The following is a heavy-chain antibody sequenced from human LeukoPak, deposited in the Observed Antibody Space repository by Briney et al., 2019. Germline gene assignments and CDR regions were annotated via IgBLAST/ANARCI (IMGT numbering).Heavy chain of an antibody. CDR3: ARDSGDYLNWFDP. V-gene: IGHV4-59*01. J-gene: IGHJ5*02. CDR2: IYYSGST. D-gene: IGHD4-17*01. CDR1: GSSISSYY. Sequence: SETLSLTCTVSGSSISSYYWSWIRQPPGKGLEWIGYIYYSGSTNYNPSLKSRVTISVDTSKNQFSLKLSSVTTADTAVYYCARDSGDYLNWFDPWGQGTLVTVSS.